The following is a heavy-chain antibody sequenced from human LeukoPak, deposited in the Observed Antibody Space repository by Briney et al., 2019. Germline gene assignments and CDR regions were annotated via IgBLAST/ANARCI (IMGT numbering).Heavy chain of an antibody. V-gene: IGHV3-15*01. CDR1: GFTFSSYS. CDR3: TTDIFNSNYFDY. Sequence: GGALRLSCAASGFTFSSYSMNWGRQAPGKGLEWVVRSKSKTDGGTTDYAAPVKGRFTISRDDSKNTLYLQMNSLKTEDTAVYYCTTDIFNSNYFDYWGQGTLVTVSS. D-gene: IGHD4-11*01. CDR2: SKSKTDGGTT. J-gene: IGHJ4*02.